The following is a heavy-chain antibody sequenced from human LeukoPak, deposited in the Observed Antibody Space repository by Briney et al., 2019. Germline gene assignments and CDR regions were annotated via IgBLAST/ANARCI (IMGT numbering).Heavy chain of an antibody. J-gene: IGHJ5*02. CDR1: GFTFDDYA. D-gene: IGHD3-10*01. CDR3: AKDISSSFGENWFDP. Sequence: GGSLRLSCAASGFTFDDYAMHWVRQAPGKGLEWVSGISWNSGSIGYADSVKDRFTISRDNAKNSLYLQMNSLRAEDTALYYCAKDISSSFGENWFDPWGQGTLVTVSS. CDR2: ISWNSGSI. V-gene: IGHV3-9*01.